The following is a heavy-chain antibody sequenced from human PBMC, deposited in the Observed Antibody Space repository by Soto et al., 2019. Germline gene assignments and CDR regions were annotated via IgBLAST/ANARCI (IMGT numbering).Heavy chain of an antibody. V-gene: IGHV3-23*01. J-gene: IGHJ4*02. Sequence: EVQLLDSGGGSVQPGGSLRLSCAASGFTFSSYVMRWVRQAPGKGLEWVSSISGSGGSTYYTDSVKGRFTISRDKSKSTLYLQMNSLRAEDTAVYFCARGYCSGDTCYHIDYWGQGTLVTVSS. CDR3: ARGYCSGDTCYHIDY. D-gene: IGHD2-15*01. CDR1: GFTFSSYV. CDR2: ISGSGGST.